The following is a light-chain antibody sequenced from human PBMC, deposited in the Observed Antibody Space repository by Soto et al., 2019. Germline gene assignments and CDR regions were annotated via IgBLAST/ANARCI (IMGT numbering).Light chain of an antibody. CDR1: QSVSGN. CDR3: QQYNNWPPWT. Sequence: EIVMTQSPATLSVSPGERATLSCRASQSVSGNLAWYQQNPGQAPRLLIYGESTRATGIPARFSGSGSGTEFTLTISSLQSEDFAVYYCQQYNNWPPWTFGQGTKVEIK. CDR2: GES. V-gene: IGKV3-15*01. J-gene: IGKJ1*01.